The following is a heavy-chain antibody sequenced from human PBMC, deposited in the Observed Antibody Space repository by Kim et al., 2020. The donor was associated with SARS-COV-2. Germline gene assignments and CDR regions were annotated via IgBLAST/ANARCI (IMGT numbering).Heavy chain of an antibody. J-gene: IGHJ1*01. CDR3: ARTSKVVRDH. D-gene: IGHD2-2*01. Sequence: SETLSLTCTVSGDSISSSSYYWGWIRQPPGQGLEWIGSIYYGGSTYYNPSLTSRVTISVDTSKNQFSLKLSSVTAADTSVYYCARTSKVVRDHWGQGTLVTVSS. V-gene: IGHV4-39*01. CDR2: IYYGGST. CDR1: GDSISSSSYY.